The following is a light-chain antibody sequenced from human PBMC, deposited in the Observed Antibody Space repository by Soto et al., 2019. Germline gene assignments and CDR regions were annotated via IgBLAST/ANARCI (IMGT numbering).Light chain of an antibody. J-gene: IGLJ2*01. Sequence: QAVVTQSSSASASLGSSVKLTYTLSSGHSSYIIAWHQQQPGKAPRYLMKLEGSGSYNKGSGVPDRFSGSSSGADRYLTISNLQSEDEADYYCETWDSNIPVVFGGGTKVTVL. V-gene: IGLV4-60*03. CDR1: SGHSSYI. CDR3: ETWDSNIPVV. CDR2: LEGSGSY.